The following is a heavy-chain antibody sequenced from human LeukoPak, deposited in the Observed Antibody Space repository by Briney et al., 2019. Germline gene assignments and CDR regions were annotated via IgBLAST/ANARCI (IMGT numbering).Heavy chain of an antibody. J-gene: IGHJ6*03. V-gene: IGHV4-59*01. Sequence: PSETLSLTCTVSGGSISGYYWSWIRQPPGKGLEWIGYIYYSGSTNYNPSLKSRVTISVDTSKNQFSLKLSSVTAADTAVYYCARDAYYYGSGSYGANYMDVWGKGTTVTISS. CDR3: ARDAYYYGSGSYGANYMDV. CDR1: GGSISGYY. D-gene: IGHD3-10*01. CDR2: IYYSGST.